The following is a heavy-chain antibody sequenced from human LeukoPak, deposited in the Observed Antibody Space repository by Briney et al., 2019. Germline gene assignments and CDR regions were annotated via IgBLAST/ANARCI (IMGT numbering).Heavy chain of an antibody. CDR2: ITNNNGKT. CDR1: GFTVSRVA. Sequence: GGSLRLSCVASGFTVSRVAMSWVRQVPGKGLEWVASITNNNGKTYSAYSVKGRFTISRDESGNTVFLQMNSLRAEDSAVYYCAKDHPSSGWPTFEYWGQGTLVTVSP. V-gene: IGHV3-23*01. D-gene: IGHD6-19*01. CDR3: AKDHPSSGWPTFEY. J-gene: IGHJ4*02.